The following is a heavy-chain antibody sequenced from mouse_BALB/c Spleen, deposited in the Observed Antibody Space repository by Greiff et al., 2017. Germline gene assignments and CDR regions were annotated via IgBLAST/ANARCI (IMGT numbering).Heavy chain of an antibody. V-gene: IGHV5-4*02. CDR2: ISDGGSYT. CDR1: GFTFSDYY. J-gene: IGHJ3*01. CDR3: ARGFHSFAY. Sequence: EVKVVESGGGLVKPGGSLKLSCAASGFTFSDYYMYWVRQTPEKRLEWVATISDGGSYTYYPDSVKGRFTISRDNAKNNLYLQMSSLKSEDTAMYYCARGFHSFAYWGQGTLVTVSA.